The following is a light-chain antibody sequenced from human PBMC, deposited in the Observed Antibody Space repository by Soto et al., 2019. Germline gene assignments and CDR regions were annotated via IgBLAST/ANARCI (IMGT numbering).Light chain of an antibody. Sequence: IQMTHSTSSLSASVVSISNITVQASQDISNCLNWYQQKPGKAPKLLIYDASKLETGVPSRFSGSGSATDFTLTISSLQAEDIARYYCQQCDQLPLDFGRGTTVDIK. CDR3: QQCDQLPLD. J-gene: IGKJ4*01. V-gene: IGKV1-33*01. CDR2: DAS. CDR1: QDISNC.